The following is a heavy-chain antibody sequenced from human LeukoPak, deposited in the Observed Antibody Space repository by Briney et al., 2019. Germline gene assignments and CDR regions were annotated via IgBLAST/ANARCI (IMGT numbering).Heavy chain of an antibody. CDR1: GGSFSGYY. CDR2: INHSGST. D-gene: IGHD2-15*01. V-gene: IGHV4-34*01. J-gene: IGHJ5*02. Sequence: SETLSRTCAVYGGSFSGYYWSWIRQPPGKGLEWIGEINHSGSTNYNPSLKSRVTISVDTSKNQFSLKLSSVTAADTAVYYCAREVVVVAAPANWFDPWGQGTLVTVSS. CDR3: AREVVVVAAPANWFDP.